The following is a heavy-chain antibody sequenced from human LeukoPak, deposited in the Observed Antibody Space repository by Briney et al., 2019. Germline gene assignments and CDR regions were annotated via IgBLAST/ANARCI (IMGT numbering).Heavy chain of an antibody. J-gene: IGHJ3*02. Sequence: GGSLRLSWAASGFTFSTYSMNWVRQAPGKGLEWVSSISSSSSYIYYAVSVKGRFTISRDEAKNSLYLQMNSLRAEDTAVYYCASDATWVPDAFDIWGQGTMVTVSS. CDR2: ISSSSSYI. CDR3: ASDATWVPDAFDI. V-gene: IGHV3-21*01. D-gene: IGHD3-10*01. CDR1: GFTFSTYS.